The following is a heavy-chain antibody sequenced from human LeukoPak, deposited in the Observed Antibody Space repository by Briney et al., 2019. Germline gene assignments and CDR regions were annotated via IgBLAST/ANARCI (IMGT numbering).Heavy chain of an antibody. Sequence: ASVKVSCKASGYTFTSYDINWVRQVTGQGPEWMGWMNPNSGNTGYAQKFQGRVAMTRNSSISTAYMELSSLRSEDTAVYYCARRLGYCSDGSCYSLNYWGQGTLVTVSS. D-gene: IGHD2-15*01. CDR3: ARRLGYCSDGSCYSLNY. J-gene: IGHJ4*02. V-gene: IGHV1-8*01. CDR1: GYTFTSYD. CDR2: MNPNSGNT.